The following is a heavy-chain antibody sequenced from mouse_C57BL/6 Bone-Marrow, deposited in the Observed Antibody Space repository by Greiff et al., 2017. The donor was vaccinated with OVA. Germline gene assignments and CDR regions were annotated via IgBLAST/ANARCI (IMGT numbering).Heavy chain of an antibody. CDR3: ARRYGSSYEDAMDY. J-gene: IGHJ4*01. CDR1: GYTFTSYW. Sequence: VQLQQPGAELVKPGASVKMSCKASGYTFTSYWITWVKQRPGQGLEWIGDIYPGSGSTNYNEKFKSKATLTVDTSSSTAYMQLSSPTSEDSAVYYCARRYGSSYEDAMDYWGQGTSVTVSS. D-gene: IGHD1-1*01. V-gene: IGHV1-55*01. CDR2: IYPGSGST.